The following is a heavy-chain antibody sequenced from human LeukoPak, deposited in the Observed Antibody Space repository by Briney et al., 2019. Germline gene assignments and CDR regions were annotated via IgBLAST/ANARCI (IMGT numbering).Heavy chain of an antibody. CDR3: AKEIDTLGTNAFDI. V-gene: IGHV3-43*02. Sequence: GVSLRLSCAASGFTFNDYPMHWVRQAPGKGLEWVSLINEDGGKTFYADSVRGRFTISRDNSKNSLYLQMNSLRTEDTAVYYCAKEIDTLGTNAFDIWGQGTIVTVSS. J-gene: IGHJ3*02. D-gene: IGHD2-15*01. CDR1: GFTFNDYP. CDR2: INEDGGKT.